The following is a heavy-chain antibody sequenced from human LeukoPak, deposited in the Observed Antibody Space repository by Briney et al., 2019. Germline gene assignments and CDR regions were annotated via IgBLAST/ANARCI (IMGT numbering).Heavy chain of an antibody. CDR3: ASGGTYYDFWSGTKFDY. CDR2: IIPIFGTA. Sequence: SVKVSCKASGGTFSSYAISWVRQAPGQGLEWMGGIIPIFGTANYAQKFQGRVTITAAESTSTAYMELSSLRSEDTAVYYCASGGTYYDFWSGTKFDYWGQGTLVTVSS. J-gene: IGHJ4*02. CDR1: GGTFSSYA. D-gene: IGHD3-3*01. V-gene: IGHV1-69*13.